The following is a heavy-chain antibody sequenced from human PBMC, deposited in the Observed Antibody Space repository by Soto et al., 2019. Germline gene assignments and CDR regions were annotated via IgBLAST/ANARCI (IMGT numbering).Heavy chain of an antibody. J-gene: IGHJ4*02. CDR2: IWYDGSIT. D-gene: IGHD3-22*01. V-gene: IGHV3-33*01. Sequence: GGSLRLSCAASGFTFSGYGMHWVRQAPGKGLEWVAVIWYDGSITTYADSVKGRFTVSRDNAKKTVFLQMNSLRAEDTAVYYCAREIYDYYDSSGFDYWGQGALVTVSS. CDR1: GFTFSGYG. CDR3: AREIYDYYDSSGFDY.